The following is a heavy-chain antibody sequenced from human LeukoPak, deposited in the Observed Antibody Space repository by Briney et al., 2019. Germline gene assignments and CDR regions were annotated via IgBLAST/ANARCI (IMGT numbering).Heavy chain of an antibody. J-gene: IGHJ5*02. D-gene: IGHD3-3*01. V-gene: IGHV4-59*01. CDR2: IYYSGST. CDR3: ARDNFGNWFDP. CDR1: GGSISSYY. Sequence: SETLSLTCTVSGGSISSYYWTWIRQPPGKGLEWIGYIYYSGSTNYNPSLKSRVTISVDTSKNQFSLKLSSVTAADTAVYYCARDNFGNWFDPWGQGTLVTVSS.